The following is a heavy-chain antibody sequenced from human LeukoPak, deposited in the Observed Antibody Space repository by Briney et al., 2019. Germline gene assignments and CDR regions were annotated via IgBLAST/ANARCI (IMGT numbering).Heavy chain of an antibody. CDR3: AKAYSVVVAATRTNWFDP. D-gene: IGHD2-15*01. V-gene: IGHV3-23*01. CDR2: ISGSGGST. J-gene: IGHJ5*02. CDR1: GFTFSSYG. Sequence: PGGSLRLSCAASGFTFSSYGMSWVRQAPGKGLEWVSAISGSGGSTYYADSVKGRFTISRDNSKNTLYLQMNSLRAEDTAVYYCAKAYSVVVAATRTNWFDPWGQGTLVTVSS.